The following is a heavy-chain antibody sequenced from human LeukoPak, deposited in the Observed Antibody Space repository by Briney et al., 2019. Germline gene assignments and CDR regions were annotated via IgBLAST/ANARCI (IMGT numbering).Heavy chain of an antibody. J-gene: IGHJ4*02. CDR3: ATFPPGTGTPDDY. Sequence: GESLKISCKASGYSFTSYWIGWVRQMPGKGLGWMGIIYPGDSDTRYRPSFQGQVTISADKSISTAYLQWSSLKASDTAMYYCATFPPGTGTPDDYWGQGTLVTV. CDR1: GYSFTSYW. CDR2: IYPGDSDT. D-gene: IGHD1-14*01. V-gene: IGHV5-51*01.